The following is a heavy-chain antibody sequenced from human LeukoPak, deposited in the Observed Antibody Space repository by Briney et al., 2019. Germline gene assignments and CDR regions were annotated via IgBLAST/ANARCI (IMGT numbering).Heavy chain of an antibody. CDR1: GFTFSSYS. Sequence: WGSLRLSCAASGFTFSSYSMNWVGQAPGKGLEWFSSISSSSSYIYYADSVKGRFTISRDNAKNSLYLQMNSLRAEDTAVYYCARGSVTWIQLWLKAHFDYWGQGTLVTVSS. V-gene: IGHV3-21*01. CDR2: ISSSSSYI. CDR3: ARGSVTWIQLWLKAHFDY. J-gene: IGHJ4*02. D-gene: IGHD5-18*01.